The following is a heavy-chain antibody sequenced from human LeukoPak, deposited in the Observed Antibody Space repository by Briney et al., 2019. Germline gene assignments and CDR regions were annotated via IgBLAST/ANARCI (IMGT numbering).Heavy chain of an antibody. CDR1: GFIFSDYY. CDR3: ARDALCSSTSCFANSLLDN. Sequence: PGGSLRLSCAASGFIFSDYYMSSLRQAPGKGLEWVSYISSSGSNVFYADSVKGRFTVSRDNAKNSLYLQLNSLRADDTAVYYCARDALCSSTSCFANSLLDNWGQGTLVTVSS. CDR2: ISSSGSNV. D-gene: IGHD2-2*01. V-gene: IGHV3-11*01. J-gene: IGHJ4*02.